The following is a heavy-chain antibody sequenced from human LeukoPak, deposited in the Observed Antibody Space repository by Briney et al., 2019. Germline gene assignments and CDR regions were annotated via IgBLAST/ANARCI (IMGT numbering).Heavy chain of an antibody. J-gene: IGHJ4*02. CDR1: GFTFSSYT. Sequence: GGSLRLSCAASGFTFSSYTMHWVRQAPGKGLEYVSAISSSGGSTYYANSVKGRFTISRDNSKNALFLQMGSLRAEDMAVYYCARDGPYRGSSYFFDYWGQGTLVTVSS. V-gene: IGHV3-64*01. D-gene: IGHD3-10*01. CDR2: ISSSGGST. CDR3: ARDGPYRGSSYFFDY.